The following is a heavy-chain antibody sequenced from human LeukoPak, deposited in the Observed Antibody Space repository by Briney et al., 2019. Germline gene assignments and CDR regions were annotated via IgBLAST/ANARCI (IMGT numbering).Heavy chain of an antibody. Sequence: ASVKVSCKASGYTFTSYDINWVRQATGQGLEWMGWMNPNSGNTGYAQKFQGRVTMTRDTSTNTAYMELSSLRSDDTATYFCARRYYFDYWGQGTLVTVSS. V-gene: IGHV1-8*01. CDR3: ARRYYFDY. CDR2: MNPNSGNT. J-gene: IGHJ4*02. CDR1: GYTFTSYD.